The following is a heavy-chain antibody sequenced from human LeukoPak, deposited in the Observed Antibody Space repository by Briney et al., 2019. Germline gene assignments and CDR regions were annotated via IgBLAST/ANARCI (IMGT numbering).Heavy chain of an antibody. D-gene: IGHD6-19*01. V-gene: IGHV3-23*01. J-gene: IGHJ4*02. Sequence: GGSLRLSSAASGFTFNRNAISWVRQAQGKGLEWDSTIGGSGDKTLYADSVKGRFTICRDNSKKMLHLQRSRLTGEETALYYCVRRGDASSGWGDHDYWGQGALVTVSS. CDR3: VRRGDASSGWGDHDY. CDR1: GFTFNRNA. CDR2: IGGSGDKT.